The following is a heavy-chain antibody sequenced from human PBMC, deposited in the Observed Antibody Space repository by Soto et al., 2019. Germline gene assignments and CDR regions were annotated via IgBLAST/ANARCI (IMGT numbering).Heavy chain of an antibody. Sequence: EVQLLESGGGLIQPGGSLRLSYTASGFTFINYAMNWVRQAPGKGLEWVSGTSGGGDVAFYADSVKGRFAISRDNSKKTLYLQMNSLRAEDTALYYCVKKSISTVTNPVYWSFDLWGRGTLVTVSS. CDR3: VKKSISTVTNPVYWSFDL. J-gene: IGHJ2*01. D-gene: IGHD4-17*01. CDR2: TSGGGDVA. CDR1: GFTFINYA. V-gene: IGHV3-23*01.